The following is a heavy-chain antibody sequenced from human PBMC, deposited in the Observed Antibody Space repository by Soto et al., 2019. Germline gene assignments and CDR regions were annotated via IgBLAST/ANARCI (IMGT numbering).Heavy chain of an antibody. D-gene: IGHD6-19*01. J-gene: IGHJ4*02. CDR3: AKDIKVAQWLVFSAEY. CDR2: ISWDGGST. CDR1: GFTFDYYP. V-gene: IGHV3-43*01. Sequence: GGPVSLSCAPSGFTFDYYPMHCVRKTRGKGLEWVSLISWDGGSTYYADSVKGRFTISRDNSKNSLYLQMNSLRTEDTALYYCAKDIKVAQWLVFSAEYWGQGTLVTVSS.